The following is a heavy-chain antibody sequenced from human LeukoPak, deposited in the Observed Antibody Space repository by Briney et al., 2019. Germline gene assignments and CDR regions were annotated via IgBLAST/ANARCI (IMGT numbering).Heavy chain of an antibody. CDR2: ISYSSSTI. CDR3: AKDTDYQKLY. J-gene: IGHJ4*02. V-gene: IGHV3-48*01. D-gene: IGHD4-11*01. CDR1: GFTFRSYS. Sequence: PGGSLRLSCAASGFTFRSYSMNWVRQAPGKGLEWISYISYSSSTIYYADSVKGRFTISRDNAKNSLYLQLNSLRAEDTAVYYCAKDTDYQKLYWGQGTLVTVSS.